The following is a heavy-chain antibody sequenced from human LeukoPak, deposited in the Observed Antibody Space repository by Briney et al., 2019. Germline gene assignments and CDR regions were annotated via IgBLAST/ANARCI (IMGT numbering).Heavy chain of an antibody. CDR3: ARGYSSGSSSDAFDI. J-gene: IGHJ3*02. D-gene: IGHD3-10*01. V-gene: IGHV1-3*01. Sequence: ASVKVSCKASGGTFSSYAISWVRQAPGQRLEWMGWINAGNGNTKYSQKFQGRVTITRDTSASTAYMELSSLRSEDTAVYYCARGYSSGSSSDAFDIWGQGTMVTVSS. CDR1: GGTFSSYA. CDR2: INAGNGNT.